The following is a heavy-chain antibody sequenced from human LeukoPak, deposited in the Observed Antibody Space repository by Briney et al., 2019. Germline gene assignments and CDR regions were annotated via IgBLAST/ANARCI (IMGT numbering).Heavy chain of an antibody. D-gene: IGHD2-15*01. V-gene: IGHV3-7*01. Sequence: AGGSLRLSCAASGFTFSSYWMRWVRQAPGKGPEWAANIKQDGSEKNYVDSVKGRFTISRDNGKNALYLLMNSLRAEDTAVYYCAREGVVAAGDYWGQGTLVTVSS. CDR1: GFTFSSYW. J-gene: IGHJ4*02. CDR2: IKQDGSEK. CDR3: AREGVVAAGDY.